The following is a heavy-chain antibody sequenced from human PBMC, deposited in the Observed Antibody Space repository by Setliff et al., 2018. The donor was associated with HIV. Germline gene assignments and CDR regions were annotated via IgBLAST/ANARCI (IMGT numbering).Heavy chain of an antibody. CDR3: VRDLYVNYESYGMDV. D-gene: IGHD4-17*01. CDR1: GLIVNTNY. J-gene: IGHJ6*02. CDR2: IYRSGDT. V-gene: IGHV3-66*01. Sequence: GGSLRLSCAASGLIVNTNYMSWARQAPGKGLEWVSVIYRSGDTYYADYVKGRFTIFRDSSKNTLDLQMNSLRVEDTGTYYCVRDLYVNYESYGMDVWGQGTTVTVSS.